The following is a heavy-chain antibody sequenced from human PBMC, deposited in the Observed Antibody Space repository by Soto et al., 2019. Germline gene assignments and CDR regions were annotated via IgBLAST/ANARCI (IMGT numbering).Heavy chain of an antibody. CDR3: ARVVISGSYLDY. J-gene: IGHJ4*02. D-gene: IGHD1-26*01. CDR1: GFTFSSYS. Sequence: PGGSLRLSCAASGFTFSSYSMNWVRQAPGKGLERVSYISSSSSTIYYADSVKGRFTISRDNAKNSLYLQMNSLRAEDTAVYYCARVVISGSYLDYWGQGTLVTAPQ. V-gene: IGHV3-48*01. CDR2: ISSSSSTI.